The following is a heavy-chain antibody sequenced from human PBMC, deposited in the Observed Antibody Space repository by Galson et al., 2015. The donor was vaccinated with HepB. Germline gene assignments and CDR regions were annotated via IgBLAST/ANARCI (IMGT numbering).Heavy chain of an antibody. CDR1: GFTFEDYA. V-gene: IGHV3-9*01. CDR2: ITWNSDFT. J-gene: IGHJ6*02. Sequence: SLRLSCAASGFTFEDYAMHWVRQVPGKGLEWVSGITWNSDFTGYADSVRGRFTISRDNARYSLYLRMNSLRSEDTALYYCAQDLTYYYGSGSYFVGMDVWGHGTTVTVSS. CDR3: AQDLTYYYGSGSYFVGMDV. D-gene: IGHD3-10*01.